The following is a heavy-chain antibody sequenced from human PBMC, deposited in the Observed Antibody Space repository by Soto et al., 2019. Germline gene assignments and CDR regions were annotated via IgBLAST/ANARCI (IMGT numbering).Heavy chain of an antibody. J-gene: IGHJ6*02. V-gene: IGHV3-33*01. CDR2: IWYDGSNK. CDR1: GFTFSSYC. Sequence: GGSLRLSCAASGFTFSSYCMHWVRQAPGKGLEWVAVIWYDGSNKYYADSVKGRFTISRDNSKNTLYLQMNSLRAEDTAVYYCARVAHYYYYGMDVWGQGTTVTVSS. CDR3: ARVAHYYYYGMDV.